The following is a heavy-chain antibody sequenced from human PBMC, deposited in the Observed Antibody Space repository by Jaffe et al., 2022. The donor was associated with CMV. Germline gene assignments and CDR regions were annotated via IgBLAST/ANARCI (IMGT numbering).Heavy chain of an antibody. V-gene: IGHV3-23*04. CDR2: ISGSGGST. J-gene: IGHJ4*02. D-gene: IGHD3-22*01. CDR1: GFTFSSYA. Sequence: EVQLVESGGGLVQPGGSLRLSCAASGFTFSSYAMSWVRQAPGKGLEWVSAISGSGGSTYYADSVKGRFTISRDNSKNTLYLQMNSLRAEDTAVYYCAKAHLYDSSGYYYDRYFDYWGQGTLVTVSS. CDR3: AKAHLYDSSGYYYDRYFDY.